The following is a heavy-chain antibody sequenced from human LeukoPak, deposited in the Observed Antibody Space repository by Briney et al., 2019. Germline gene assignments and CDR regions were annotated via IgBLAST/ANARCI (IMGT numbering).Heavy chain of an antibody. Sequence: PGGSLRLSCTASGFTVSSNYMSWVRQAPGKGLEWVSVVYSAGSTSYADSVRGRFTISRDNSKNTLYLQMNSLRAEDTAVYYCAKDQVAVAAYYFDYWGQGTLVTVSS. D-gene: IGHD6-19*01. J-gene: IGHJ4*02. CDR1: GFTVSSNY. CDR2: VYSAGST. CDR3: AKDQVAVAAYYFDY. V-gene: IGHV3-53*01.